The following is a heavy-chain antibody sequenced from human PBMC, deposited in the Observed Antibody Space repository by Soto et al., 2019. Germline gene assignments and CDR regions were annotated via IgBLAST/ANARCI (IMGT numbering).Heavy chain of an antibody. CDR1: GYTFTSYY. J-gene: IGHJ6*02. CDR3: ARARADYGMDV. CDR2: INPSGGST. V-gene: IGHV1-46*01. Sequence: ASVKVSCKASGYTFTSYYMHSVRQAPGQGLEWMGIINPSGGSTSYAQKFQGRVTMTRDTSTSTVYMELSSLRSEDTAVYYCARARADYGMDVWGQGTTVTVSS.